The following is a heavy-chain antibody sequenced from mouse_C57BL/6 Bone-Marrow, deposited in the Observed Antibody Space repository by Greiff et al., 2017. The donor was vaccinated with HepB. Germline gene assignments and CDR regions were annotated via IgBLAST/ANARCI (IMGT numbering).Heavy chain of an antibody. CDR2: INPNNGGT. J-gene: IGHJ1*03. CDR1: GYTFTDYN. D-gene: IGHD1-1*01. Sequence: EVQLQQSGPELVKPGASVKIPCKASGYTFTDYNMDWVKQSHGKSLEWIGDINPNNGGTIYNQKFKGKATLTVDKSSSTAYMELRSLTSEDTAVYYCARKDIYYYGSSNWYFDVWGTGTTVTVSS. V-gene: IGHV1-18*01. CDR3: ARKDIYYYGSSNWYFDV.